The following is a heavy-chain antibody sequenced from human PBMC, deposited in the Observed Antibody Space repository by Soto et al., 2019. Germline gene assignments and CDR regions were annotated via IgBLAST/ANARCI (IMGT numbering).Heavy chain of an antibody. CDR1: GGTITSSSYY. CDR2: IYFSGST. J-gene: IGHJ3*02. CDR3: ASQRGGWYYAFDI. V-gene: IGHV4-39*01. Sequence: SETMSLTCTVAGGTITSSSYYWGWNRQPPGKGLEWIGSIYFSGSTYYNPSLKSRVTISVDTSKNQFSLKLSSVTAADTAVYYCASQRGGWYYAFDIWGQGTMVTVSS. D-gene: IGHD6-19*01.